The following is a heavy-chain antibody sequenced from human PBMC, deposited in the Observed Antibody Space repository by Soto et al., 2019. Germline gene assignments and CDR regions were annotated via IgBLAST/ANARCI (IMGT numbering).Heavy chain of an antibody. CDR3: ARGRAGYGDYYLDY. J-gene: IGHJ4*02. D-gene: IGHD4-17*01. V-gene: IGHV3-11*06. Sequence: PGGSLRLSCAASGFTFSDYYMSWIRQAPGKGLEWVSYISSSSSYTNYADSVKGRFTISRDNAKNSLYLQMNSLRAEDTAVYYCARGRAGYGDYYLDYWGQGTLVTVSS. CDR2: ISSSSSYT. CDR1: GFTFSDYY.